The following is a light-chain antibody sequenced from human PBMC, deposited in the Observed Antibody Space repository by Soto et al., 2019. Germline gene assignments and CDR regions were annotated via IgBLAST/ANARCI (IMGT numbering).Light chain of an antibody. V-gene: IGKV1-9*01. CDR2: SAS. CDR3: QQLSRYPLT. Sequence: DIQLTQSPSFLSASVGDTVTITCRASQALSNYLAWYQQKPGKAPDLLIYSASTLQGGVPSRFSGSGSETEFSLTIRALRPEDFATYYCQQLSRYPLTFGGGTKVEIK. CDR1: QALSNY. J-gene: IGKJ4*01.